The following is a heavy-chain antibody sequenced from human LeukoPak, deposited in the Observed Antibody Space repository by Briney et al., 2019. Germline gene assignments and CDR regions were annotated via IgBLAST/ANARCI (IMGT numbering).Heavy chain of an antibody. CDR3: AASFQAVGGTLFLDY. Sequence: SETLSLTCTVSGGSISSSTYYWGGLRQPPGKGLEGIGTLYYSGSTYYNPSLKSRVTISVDTSKTQFSLKLSSVTAADTAVYYCAASFQAVGGTLFLDYWGQGALVAVSS. V-gene: IGHV4-39*01. CDR1: GGSISSSTYY. J-gene: IGHJ4*02. D-gene: IGHD6-13*01. CDR2: LYYSGST.